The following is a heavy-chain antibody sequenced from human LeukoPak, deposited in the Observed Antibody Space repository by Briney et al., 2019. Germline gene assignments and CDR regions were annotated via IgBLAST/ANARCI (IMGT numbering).Heavy chain of an antibody. CDR3: AKDLPVQLERRTRTGIY. Sequence: GGSLRLSCAASGFTFSHYGVHWVRQAPGKGLEWVAFIRYDGSNKYYADSVKGRFTISRDNSKNTLYLQMNSLRAEDTAVYYCAKDLPVQLERRTRTGIYWGQGTLVTVSS. CDR2: IRYDGSNK. J-gene: IGHJ4*02. D-gene: IGHD1-1*01. V-gene: IGHV3-30*02. CDR1: GFTFSHYG.